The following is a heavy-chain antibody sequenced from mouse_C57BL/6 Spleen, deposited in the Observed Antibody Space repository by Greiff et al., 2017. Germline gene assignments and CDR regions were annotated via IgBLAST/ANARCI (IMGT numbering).Heavy chain of an antibody. V-gene: IGHV5-9-1*02. J-gene: IGHJ2*01. D-gene: IGHD2-1*01. CDR2: ISSGGDYI. CDR3: TRVGNSSFDY. Sequence: EVKLMESGEGLVKPGGSLKLSCAASGFTFSSYAMSWVRQTPEKRLEWVAYISSGGDYIYYADTVKGRFTISRDNARNTLYLQMSSLKSEDTAMYYCTRVGNSSFDYWGQGTTLTVSS. CDR1: GFTFSSYA.